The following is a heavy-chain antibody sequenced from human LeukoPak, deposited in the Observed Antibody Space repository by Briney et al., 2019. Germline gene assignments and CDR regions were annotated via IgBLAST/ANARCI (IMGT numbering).Heavy chain of an antibody. D-gene: IGHD5-18*01. CDR3: ARRQYSYGSNAFDI. CDR1: GFTFSDYY. J-gene: IGHJ3*02. CDR2: ISSSGSTI. Sequence: GGSLRLSCAASGFTFSDYYMSWIRQTPGKGLEWVSYISSSGSTIYYADSVKGRFTISRDNAKNSLYLQMNSLRAEDTAVYYCARRQYSYGSNAFDIWGQGTMVTVSS. V-gene: IGHV3-11*04.